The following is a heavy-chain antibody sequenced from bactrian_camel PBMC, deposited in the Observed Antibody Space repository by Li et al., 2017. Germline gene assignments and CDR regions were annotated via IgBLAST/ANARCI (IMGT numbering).Heavy chain of an antibody. V-gene: IGHV3S14*01. Sequence: HVQLVESGGGSVQAGRSLRLTCSVSGLTAKRYCTAWFRQAPGRAREAVATLHEKGQTAYAEFVKGRFTISQDNAKTTMFLQMNDLKSDDTAVYSCHDNQCHRGWPGAYRGQGTQVTVS. CDR3: HDNQCHRGWPGAY. CDR1: GLTAKRYC. CDR2: LHEKGQT. D-gene: IGHD3*01. J-gene: IGHJ4*01.